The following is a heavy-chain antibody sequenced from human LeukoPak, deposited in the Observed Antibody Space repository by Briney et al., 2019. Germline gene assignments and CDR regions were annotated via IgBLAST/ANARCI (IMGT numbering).Heavy chain of an antibody. CDR3: ARGTGDYSNGYYYYYGMDV. J-gene: IGHJ6*02. Sequence: SETLSLTCAVYGGSFSGYYWSWIRQPPGKGLEWIGEINHSGSTNYNPSLKSRVTISVDTSKNQFSLKLSSVTAADTAVYYCARGTGDYSNGYYYYYGMDVWGQGTTVTVSS. CDR2: INHSGST. D-gene: IGHD4-11*01. CDR1: GGSFSGYY. V-gene: IGHV4-34*01.